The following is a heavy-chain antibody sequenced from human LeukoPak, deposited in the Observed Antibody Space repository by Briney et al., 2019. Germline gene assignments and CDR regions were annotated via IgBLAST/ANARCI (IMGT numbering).Heavy chain of an antibody. Sequence: GGSLRLSCAASGFTFSSYWMNWARQAPGKGLEWVASINHNGNVNYYVDSVKGRFTISRDNSKNTLDLQMTGLRAEDTAVYYCARERGRGRDSPWFDYWGQGTLVTVSS. V-gene: IGHV3-7*03. CDR1: GFTFSSYW. CDR2: INHNGNVN. D-gene: IGHD1-26*01. J-gene: IGHJ4*02. CDR3: ARERGRGRDSPWFDY.